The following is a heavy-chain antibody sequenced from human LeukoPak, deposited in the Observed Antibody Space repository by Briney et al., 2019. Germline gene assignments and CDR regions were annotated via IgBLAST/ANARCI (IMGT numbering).Heavy chain of an antibody. CDR1: GGSFSGYI. J-gene: IGHJ5*02. V-gene: IGHV4-34*01. D-gene: IGHD6-13*01. CDR3: ARGVIAAAQGGWFDP. Sequence: SETLSLTCAVYGGSFSGYICSWICKPPRKGLEWVGEINHRGSTNYNPSLKSRVTISVDTTKNQFSLKLSSVTAADTAVYYCARGVIAAAQGGWFDPWGQGTLVTVSS. CDR2: INHRGST.